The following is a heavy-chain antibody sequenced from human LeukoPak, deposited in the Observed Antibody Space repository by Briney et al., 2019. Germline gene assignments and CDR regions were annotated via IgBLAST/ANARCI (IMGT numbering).Heavy chain of an antibody. CDR1: GFTFSRYW. Sequence: GGSLRLSCAAAGFTFSRYWMSWVRQATGKGLECVAKIKEDGSEKHYVDSVKGRFTISRDNAKKSLYLQMDSLRAEDTAVYYCARDYTGGWNDYWGQGTLVTVSS. J-gene: IGHJ4*02. D-gene: IGHD2-8*02. CDR3: ARDYTGGWNDY. CDR2: IKEDGSEK. V-gene: IGHV3-7*01.